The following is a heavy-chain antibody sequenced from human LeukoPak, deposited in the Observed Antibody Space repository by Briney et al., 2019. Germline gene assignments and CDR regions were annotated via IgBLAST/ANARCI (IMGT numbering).Heavy chain of an antibody. CDR3: ARGATISETGYFDF. Sequence: SETLSLTCAVYGGSFSRYYWSWIRQSPGKGLEWIAEIDHRGDTNYNPSVKSRVTISVDTSKNQFSLKVWSVSAADTAVYYCARGATISETGYFDFWGQGTPVTVSS. CDR2: IDHRGDT. D-gene: IGHD5-24*01. CDR1: GGSFSRYY. V-gene: IGHV4-34*01. J-gene: IGHJ4*03.